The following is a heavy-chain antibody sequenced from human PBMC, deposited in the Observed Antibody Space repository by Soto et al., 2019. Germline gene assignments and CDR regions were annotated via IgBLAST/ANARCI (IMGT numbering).Heavy chain of an antibody. CDR3: ARVTRYHSITGTTAADY. CDR2: ISSSSSTK. CDR1: GFTFSSYS. Sequence: EVQLVESGGGLVQPGGSLRLSCAASGFTFSSYSMNWVRQAPGKGLEWVSYISSSSSTKYYADSVKGRFTISRDNAKNSLYLQMNSLRAEDTAVYYCARVTRYHSITGTTAADYWGQGTLFTVSS. D-gene: IGHD1-7*01. J-gene: IGHJ4*02. V-gene: IGHV3-48*01.